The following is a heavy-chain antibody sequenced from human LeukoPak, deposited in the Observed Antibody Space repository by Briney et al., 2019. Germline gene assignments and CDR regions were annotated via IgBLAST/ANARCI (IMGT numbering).Heavy chain of an antibody. CDR1: GFIFDDYG. CDR3: ARVRGTTVDYYGMDV. Sequence: GGSLRLSCAASGFIFDDYGMSWVRQAPGKGLEWVAYISSGGTTIYYADSVRGRFTISRDNAKNSLYLQMDSLRVEDTAVYYCARVRGTTVDYYGMDVWGQGTTVIVSS. CDR2: ISSGGTTI. V-gene: IGHV3-48*04. J-gene: IGHJ6*02. D-gene: IGHD4-23*01.